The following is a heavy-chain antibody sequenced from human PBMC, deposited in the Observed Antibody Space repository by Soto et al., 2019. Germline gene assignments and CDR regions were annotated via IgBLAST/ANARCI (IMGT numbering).Heavy chain of an antibody. D-gene: IGHD3-16*01. V-gene: IGHV4-59*01. CDR2: TYYSGST. CDR3: ARVGGYYGMDV. J-gene: IGHJ6*02. Sequence: LSLTCTVSGGSISSYYWSWIRQPPGKGLEWIGYTYYSGSTNYNPSLKSRVTISVDTSKNQFSLKLSSVTAADTAVYYCARVGGYYGMDVWGQGTTVTVSS. CDR1: GGSISSYY.